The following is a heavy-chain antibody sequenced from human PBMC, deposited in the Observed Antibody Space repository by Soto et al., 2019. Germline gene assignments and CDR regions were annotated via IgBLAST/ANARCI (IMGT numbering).Heavy chain of an antibody. V-gene: IGHV3-48*01. D-gene: IGHD3-16*02. J-gene: IGHJ4*02. CDR1: GFTFSSYS. CDR3: ARDGGNYDYIWGSYRYFSPFDY. CDR2: ISSSSSTI. Sequence: PAGSMRHSCAASGFTFSSYSMNWVRQAPGKGLEWVSYISSSSSTIYYADSVKGRFTISRDNAKNSLYLQMNSLRAEDTAVYYCARDGGNYDYIWGSYRYFSPFDYWGQGTLVTVSS.